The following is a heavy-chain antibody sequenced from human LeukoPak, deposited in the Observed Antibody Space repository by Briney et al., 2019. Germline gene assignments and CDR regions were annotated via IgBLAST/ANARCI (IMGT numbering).Heavy chain of an antibody. CDR3: ARDDSYGLDY. Sequence: GGSLRLSCAASGFTFSSYGMHWVRQAPGKGLEWVSYISSSGSTIYYADSVKGRFTISRDNAKNSLYLQMNSLRAEDTAVYYCARDDSYGLDYWGQGTLVTVSS. CDR2: ISSSGSTI. J-gene: IGHJ4*02. D-gene: IGHD5-18*01. V-gene: IGHV3-48*04. CDR1: GFTFSSYG.